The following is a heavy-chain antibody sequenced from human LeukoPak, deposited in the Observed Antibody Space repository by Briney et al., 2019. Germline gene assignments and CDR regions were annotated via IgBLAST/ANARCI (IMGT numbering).Heavy chain of an antibody. CDR1: GGSISSYY. Sequence: SETLSLTCTVSGGSISSYYWSWIRQPPGKGLEWIGYIYYSGSTNYNPSLKSRVTISVDTSKNQFSLKLSSVTAADTAVYYCARVGSYDYVWGSYRLEYFDYWGQGTLVTVSS. CDR3: ARVGSYDYVWGSYRLEYFDY. CDR2: IYYSGST. J-gene: IGHJ4*02. D-gene: IGHD3-16*02. V-gene: IGHV4-59*01.